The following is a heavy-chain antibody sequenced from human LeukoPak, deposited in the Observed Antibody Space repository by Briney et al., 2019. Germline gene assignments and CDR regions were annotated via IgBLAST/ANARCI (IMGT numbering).Heavy chain of an antibody. CDR3: AKNPLFAPAAGTIYSDY. CDR1: GFTFSSYA. D-gene: IGHD6-13*01. J-gene: IGHJ4*02. CDR2: ISGSGGST. Sequence: GGSLRLSCAASGFTFSSYAMSWVRQAPGKGLEWVSAISGSGGSTYYADSVKGRFTISRDNSKNTLYLQMNSLRPEDTAVYYCAKNPLFAPAAGTIYSDYWGQATLVTVSS. V-gene: IGHV3-23*01.